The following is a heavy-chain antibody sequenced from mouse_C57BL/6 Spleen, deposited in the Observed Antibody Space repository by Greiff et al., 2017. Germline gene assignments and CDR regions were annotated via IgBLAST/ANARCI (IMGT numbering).Heavy chain of an antibody. J-gene: IGHJ4*01. CDR2: IDPSDSET. V-gene: IGHV1-52*01. Sequence: QVQLQQPGAELVRPGSSVKLSCKASGYTFTSYWMHWVKQRPIQGLEWIGNIDPSDSETHYNQKFKDKATLTVDKSSSTAYMQLSSLTSEDSAVYYCARDLPNYAMVYWGQGTSVTVSS. D-gene: IGHD2-1*01. CDR1: GYTFTSYW. CDR3: ARDLPNYAMVY.